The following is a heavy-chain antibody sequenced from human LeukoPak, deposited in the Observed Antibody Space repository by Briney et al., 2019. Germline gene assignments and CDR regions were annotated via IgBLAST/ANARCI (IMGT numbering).Heavy chain of an antibody. Sequence: GGSLRLSCAASGFTFSSYRMSWVRQAPGKGLEWVANIKQDGSEKYYVDSVKGRFTISRDNAKNSLYLQMNSLRAEDTAVYYCARIKGQSSGWYYFDYWGQGTLVTVSS. CDR2: IKQDGSEK. CDR1: GFTFSSYR. D-gene: IGHD6-19*01. CDR3: ARIKGQSSGWYYFDY. J-gene: IGHJ4*02. V-gene: IGHV3-7*01.